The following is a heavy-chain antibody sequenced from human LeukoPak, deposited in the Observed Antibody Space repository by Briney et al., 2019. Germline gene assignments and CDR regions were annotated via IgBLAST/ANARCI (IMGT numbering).Heavy chain of an antibody. CDR3: ARVGVVGYFDY. CDR1: GFTFSTYS. V-gene: IGHV3-21*01. D-gene: IGHD3-3*01. Sequence: GGSLRLSCAASGFTFSTYSVNWVRQAPGKGLEWVSSISGGSSYIYYANSVKGRFTMSRDNAKNSLSLQMNSLRTEDTAVYYCARVGVVGYFDYWGQGTLVTVSS. CDR2: ISGGSSYI. J-gene: IGHJ4*02.